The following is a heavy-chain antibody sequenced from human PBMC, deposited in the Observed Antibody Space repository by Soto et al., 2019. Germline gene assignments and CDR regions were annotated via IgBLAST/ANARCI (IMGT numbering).Heavy chain of an antibody. CDR3: ARAGGFYSSSWSTYYYGMDV. V-gene: IGHV1-69*12. Sequence: QVQLVQSGAEVKKPGSSVKVSCKASGGTFSSYAISWVRQAPGQGLEWMGGIIPIFGTANYAQKFQGRVTITADESTSTAYMELSSLRSEDTAVYYCARAGGFYSSSWSTYYYGMDVWGQGTTVTVSS. J-gene: IGHJ6*02. CDR1: GGTFSSYA. D-gene: IGHD6-13*01. CDR2: IIPIFGTA.